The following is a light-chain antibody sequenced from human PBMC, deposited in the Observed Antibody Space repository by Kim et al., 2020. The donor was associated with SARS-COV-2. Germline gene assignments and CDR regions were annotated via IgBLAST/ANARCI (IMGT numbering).Light chain of an antibody. J-gene: IGKJ1*01. CDR1: QGIRDD. CDR3: LQDFSYPWT. Sequence: AIQLTQSPSSLSASVGDRITITCRASQGIRDDLGWYQQKPGQAPKLQIYAAYSLESGVPSRFSGSGFGTDLTLTISSLQPEDRGTYYCLQDFSYPWTFGEGTKVDIK. V-gene: IGKV1-6*01. CDR2: AAY.